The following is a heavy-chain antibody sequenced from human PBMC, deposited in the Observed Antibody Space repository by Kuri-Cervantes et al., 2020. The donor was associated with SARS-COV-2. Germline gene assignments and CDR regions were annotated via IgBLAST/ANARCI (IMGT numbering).Heavy chain of an antibody. Sequence: GGSLRLSCAASGFTFSSYSMNWVRQAPGKGLEWVSSISSSGSTIYYADSVKGRFTISRDNAKNSLYLQMNSLRAEDTAVYYCAREGYYEPTDMDVWGQGTTVTVSS. J-gene: IGHJ6*02. CDR2: ISSSGSTI. CDR1: GFTFSSYS. CDR3: AREGYYEPTDMDV. V-gene: IGHV3-48*04. D-gene: IGHD3-22*01.